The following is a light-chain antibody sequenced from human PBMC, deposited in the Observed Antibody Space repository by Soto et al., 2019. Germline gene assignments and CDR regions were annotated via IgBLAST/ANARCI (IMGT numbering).Light chain of an antibody. Sequence: SVLTQPPSVSGAPGQRVTISCTWSSSNIGAGYDVHWYQQLPGTAPKLLIYGNSNRPSGVPDRFSGSKSGNSASLAITGLQAEDEADYYCQSYASSLSGYVFGTGTKGTVL. CDR2: GNS. J-gene: IGLJ1*01. V-gene: IGLV1-40*01. CDR1: SSNIGAGYD. CDR3: QSYASSLSGYV.